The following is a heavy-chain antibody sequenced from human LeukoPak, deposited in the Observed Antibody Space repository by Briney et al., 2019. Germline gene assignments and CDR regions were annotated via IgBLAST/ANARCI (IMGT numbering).Heavy chain of an antibody. Sequence: PGGSLRLSCSASGFTFSSYAMHWVRQAPGKGLEYVSAISSNGGSTYYADSVKGRFTISRDNSKNTLYLQMNSLRAEDTAVYYCARDINSIFDYWGQGTLVTVSS. J-gene: IGHJ4*02. D-gene: IGHD2/OR15-2a*01. V-gene: IGHV3-64*04. CDR1: GFTFSSYA. CDR2: ISSNGGST. CDR3: ARDINSIFDY.